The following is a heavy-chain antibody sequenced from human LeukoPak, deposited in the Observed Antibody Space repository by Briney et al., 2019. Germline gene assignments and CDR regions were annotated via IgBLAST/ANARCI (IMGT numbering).Heavy chain of an antibody. J-gene: IGHJ4*02. CDR1: GFTFSSYS. CDR3: ARGSLWFGELSSTDY. V-gene: IGHV3-48*01. D-gene: IGHD3-10*01. Sequence: GGSLRLSCAASGFTFSSYSINWVRQAPGKGLEWVSYISSSSSTMYYADSVKGRFTISRDNAKNSLYLQMNSLRAEDTAVYYCARGSLWFGELSSTDYWGQGTLVTVSS. CDR2: ISSSSSTM.